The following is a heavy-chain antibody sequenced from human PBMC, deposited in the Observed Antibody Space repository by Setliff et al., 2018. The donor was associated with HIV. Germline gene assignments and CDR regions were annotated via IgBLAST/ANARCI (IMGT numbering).Heavy chain of an antibody. CDR2: ISGSGGST. J-gene: IGHJ6*02. D-gene: IGHD3-16*01. CDR3: ARDLGAGPIYYYYYYGMDV. CDR1: GFTFSRYA. V-gene: IGHV3-23*01. Sequence: GGSLRLSCAASGFTFSRYAMSWVRQAPGKGLEWVSAISGSGGSTYYADSVKGRFTISRDNSKNTLYLQMNSLRAKDTAVYYCARDLGAGPIYYYYYYGMDVWGQGTTVTVSS.